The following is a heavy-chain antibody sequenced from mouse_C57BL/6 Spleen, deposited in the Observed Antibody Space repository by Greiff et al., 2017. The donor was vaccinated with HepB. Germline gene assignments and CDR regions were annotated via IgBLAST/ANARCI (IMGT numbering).Heavy chain of an antibody. J-gene: IGHJ2*01. CDR3: ARSGTGTEGYYFDY. Sequence: QVQLQQPGAELVKPGASVKLSCKASGYTFTSYWMHWVKQRPGQGLEWIGMIHPNSGSTNYNEKFKSKATLTVDKSSSTAYMQLSSLTSEDSAVYYCARSGTGTEGYYFDYWGQGTTLTFSS. V-gene: IGHV1-64*01. CDR1: GYTFTSYW. CDR2: IHPNSGST. D-gene: IGHD4-1*01.